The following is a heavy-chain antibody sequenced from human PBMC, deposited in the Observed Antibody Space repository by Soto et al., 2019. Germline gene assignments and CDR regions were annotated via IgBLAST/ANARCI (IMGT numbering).Heavy chain of an antibody. CDR1: GGSLSGHY. D-gene: IGHD3-3*01. V-gene: IGHV4-34*01. Sequence: PSETLSLTCAVYGGSLSGHYSTWIRQPPGKGLEWVGEINHSGSTNYNPSLKSRVTISIDTSKNQLSLKLSSVTAADTAVYYCARGGTYYDFWSGDYWGQGTLVTVS. CDR3: ARGGTYYDFWSGDY. J-gene: IGHJ4*02. CDR2: INHSGST.